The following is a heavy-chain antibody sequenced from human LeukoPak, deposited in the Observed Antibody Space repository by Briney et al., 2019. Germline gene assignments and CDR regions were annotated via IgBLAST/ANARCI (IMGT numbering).Heavy chain of an antibody. Sequence: GGSLRLSCAASGFTFSSFDMHWVRQPTGQGLEWVSTIGTASDTYYPGSVEGRFTLSRDNAKNSLYLQMNSLTAGDTAVYYCARGPPRRKYYYMDVWGKGTTVTVSS. V-gene: IGHV3-13*01. CDR1: GFTFSSFD. D-gene: IGHD5-24*01. CDR2: IGTASDT. CDR3: ARGPPRRKYYYMDV. J-gene: IGHJ6*03.